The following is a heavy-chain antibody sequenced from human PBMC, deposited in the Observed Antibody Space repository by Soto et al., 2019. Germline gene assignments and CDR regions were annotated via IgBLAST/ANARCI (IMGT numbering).Heavy chain of an antibody. Sequence: SETLSLTCTVSGGSISSGDYYWSWIRQPPGKGLEWIGYIFYSGSTYYNPPLKSRVTISVDTSKNQFSLKLTSVTAADTAVYYCARGRFLEWLLSGWFDPWGQGTLVTVSS. D-gene: IGHD3-3*01. CDR2: IFYSGST. CDR3: ARGRFLEWLLSGWFDP. V-gene: IGHV4-30-4*01. CDR1: GGSISSGDYY. J-gene: IGHJ5*02.